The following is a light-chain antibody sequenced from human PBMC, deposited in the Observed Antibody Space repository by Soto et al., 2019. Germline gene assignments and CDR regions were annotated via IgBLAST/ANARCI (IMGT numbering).Light chain of an antibody. J-gene: IGLJ1*01. CDR3: CSYAGTFYV. CDR2: DVS. Sequence: LTQPRSVYWSPGQSVTISCTGTSSDFGGYNYVSWYQHHPGKAPKLMIYDVSERPSGVPDRFSGSKSGNTASLTISGLQAEDEADYYCCSYAGTFYVFGTGTKGTAL. V-gene: IGLV2-11*01. CDR1: SSDFGGYNY.